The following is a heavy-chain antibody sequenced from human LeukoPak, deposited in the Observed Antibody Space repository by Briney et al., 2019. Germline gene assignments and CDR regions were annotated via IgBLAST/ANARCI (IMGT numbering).Heavy chain of an antibody. CDR2: ISSSSSYI. CDR3: ARDSDTFGALDY. V-gene: IGHV3-21*01. J-gene: IGHJ4*02. Sequence: PGGSLRLSCAASGFTFSSYSMNWVRQAPGKGLEWVSSISSSSSYIYYADSVKGRFTISRDNAKNSLYLQMNSLRAEDTAVYYCARDSDTFGALDYWGQGTLVTVSS. D-gene: IGHD3-10*01. CDR1: GFTFSSYS.